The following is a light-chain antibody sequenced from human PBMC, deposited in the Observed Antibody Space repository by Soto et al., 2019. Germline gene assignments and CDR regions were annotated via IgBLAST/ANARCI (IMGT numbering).Light chain of an antibody. J-gene: IGKJ4*01. V-gene: IGKV3-11*01. CDR3: QQRSNWRVT. CDR2: DAS. Sequence: EIVLTQSPATLSLSPGERATLSSRASQSVNIYLAWYQQKPGQAPRLLIYDASNRATGIPARFSGSGSGTDFTLTISSLEPEDIAVYYCQQRSNWRVTFGGGTKVEIK. CDR1: QSVNIY.